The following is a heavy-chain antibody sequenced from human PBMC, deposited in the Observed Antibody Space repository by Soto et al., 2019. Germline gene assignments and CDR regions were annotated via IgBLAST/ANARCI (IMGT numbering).Heavy chain of an antibody. J-gene: IGHJ4*02. CDR2: IFHDGTA. CDR3: ARLVYDTRLNYMYFDF. Sequence: PSETLSLTGAVSGGSISSGNWWTWVRQSPQRGLEYIGEIFHDGTANYYPSFERRVAISVDTSKNQFSMKLTSVTAEDTAIYFCARLVYDTRLNYMYFDFWGQGTLVTVSS. V-gene: IGHV4-4*02. D-gene: IGHD3-10*01. CDR1: GGSISSGNW.